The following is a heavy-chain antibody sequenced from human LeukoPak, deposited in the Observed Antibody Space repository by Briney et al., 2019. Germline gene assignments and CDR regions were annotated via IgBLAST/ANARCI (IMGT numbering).Heavy chain of an antibody. D-gene: IGHD3-10*01. Sequence: ETLSLTCTVSGGSISSYYWSWIRQPPGKGQEWMANIKQDGSEKYYVDSVKGRFTISRDNAKNSLNQQMNSLRAEDTAVYYCARDFFRVIMAGDYWGQGTLVTVSS. J-gene: IGHJ4*02. CDR3: ARDFFRVIMAGDY. CDR1: GGSISSYY. V-gene: IGHV3-7*01. CDR2: IKQDGSEK.